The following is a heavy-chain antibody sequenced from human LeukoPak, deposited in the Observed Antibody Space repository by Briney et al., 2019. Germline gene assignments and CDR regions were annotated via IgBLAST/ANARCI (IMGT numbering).Heavy chain of an antibody. CDR2: VSAYNGDT. J-gene: IGHJ4*02. CDR3: ARVSVYFSTTSYYHFDY. D-gene: IGHD2-2*01. CDR1: GYTFTATG. V-gene: IGHV1-18*01. Sequence: GASVKVSCKASGYTFTATGIRWVRQASGQGLEWMGWVSAYNGDTNYAQKIQDRVTVTTDTSTSTAYMELRRLRSDDTAVYYCARVSVYFSTTSYYHFDYWGQGTLVTVSS.